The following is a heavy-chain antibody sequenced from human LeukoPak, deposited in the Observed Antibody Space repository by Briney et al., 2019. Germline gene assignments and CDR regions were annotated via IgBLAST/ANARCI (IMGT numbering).Heavy chain of an antibody. CDR1: GFTFSGSA. CDR2: IRSKANSYAT. D-gene: IGHD3-22*01. Sequence: GGSLRLSCATSGFTFSGSAIHWVRQASGKGLEWVGRIRSKANSYATTDVASVRGRFSISRDDSKNTAYLQMNSLKTEDTAVYYCTRPSYDSSVSGVVYWGQGTLVTVST. V-gene: IGHV3-73*01. CDR3: TRPSYDSSVSGVVY. J-gene: IGHJ4*02.